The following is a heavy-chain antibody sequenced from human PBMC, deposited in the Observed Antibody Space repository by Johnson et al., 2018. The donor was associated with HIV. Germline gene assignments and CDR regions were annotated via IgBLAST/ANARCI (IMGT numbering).Heavy chain of an antibody. CDR1: GFTFSNAW. D-gene: IGHD1-14*01. Sequence: VQLVESGGGLVQPGGSLRLSCAASGFTFSNAWMSWVRQAPGKGLEWVGCIKSQTDGGTSDYAAPVKGRFTIPRDDSKPTLFLQMNSLKTEAPAGVYCTTNPVAFDIWGQGTMVPVSS. V-gene: IGHV3-15*01. CDR2: IKSQTDGGTS. J-gene: IGHJ3*02. CDR3: TTNPVAFDI.